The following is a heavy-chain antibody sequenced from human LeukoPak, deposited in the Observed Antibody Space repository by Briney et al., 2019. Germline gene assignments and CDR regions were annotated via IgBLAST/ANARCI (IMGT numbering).Heavy chain of an antibody. CDR3: ARDGGSSGTGAYYMDV. D-gene: IGHD2-15*01. CDR2: INSGSNYM. Sequence: GGSLRLSCVASGFTFSTYSMNWVRQAPGKGLEWVSSINSGSNYMYYADSLKGRFTIPRDNAKNSLYLQMNSLRADDTAVYYCARDGGSSGTGAYYMDVWGKGTTVTVSS. V-gene: IGHV3-21*01. CDR1: GFTFSTYS. J-gene: IGHJ6*03.